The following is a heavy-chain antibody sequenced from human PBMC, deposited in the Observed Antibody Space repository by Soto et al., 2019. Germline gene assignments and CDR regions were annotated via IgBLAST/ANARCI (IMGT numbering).Heavy chain of an antibody. J-gene: IGHJ4*02. CDR1: GFTFSSYA. CDR3: AKAVGSGWYEATDY. D-gene: IGHD6-19*01. V-gene: IGHV3-64*01. CDR2: ISSNGGST. Sequence: PGGSLRLSCAASGFTFSSYAMHWVRQAPGKGLEYVSAISSNGGSTYYANSVKGRFTISRDNSKNTLYLQMGSLRAEDMAVYYCAKAVGSGWYEATDYWGQGTLVTVSS.